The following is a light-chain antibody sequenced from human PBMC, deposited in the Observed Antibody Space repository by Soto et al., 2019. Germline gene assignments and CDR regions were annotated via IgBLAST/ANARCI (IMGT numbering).Light chain of an antibody. V-gene: IGLV2-18*01. CDR3: TLYTSSSTPVV. Sequence: QSALTQPASVSGSPGQSVTISCTGTSSDVGSYNRVSWYQQPPGTAPKLMIYEVSNRPSGVPDRFSGSKSGNTASLTISGLQAEDEADYSCTLYTSSSTPVVFGGGTKLTVL. CDR2: EVS. J-gene: IGLJ2*01. CDR1: SSDVGSYNR.